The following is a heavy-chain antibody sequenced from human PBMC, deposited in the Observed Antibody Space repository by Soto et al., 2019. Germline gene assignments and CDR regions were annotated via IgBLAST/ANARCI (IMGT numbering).Heavy chain of an antibody. CDR1: GFTFSSYG. V-gene: IGHV3-30*18. J-gene: IGHJ4*02. D-gene: IGHD3-3*01. Sequence: QVQLVESGGGVVQPGRSLRLSCAASGFTFSSYGMHWVRQAPGKGLEWVAVISYDGSNKYYADSVKGRFTISRDNSKKPLDLEIDRLRAWDTGVLLLAKNFRDFRCGSRHPYHFDHLGPGTLVTVSS. CDR2: ISYDGSNK. CDR3: AKNFRDFRCGSRHPYHFDH.